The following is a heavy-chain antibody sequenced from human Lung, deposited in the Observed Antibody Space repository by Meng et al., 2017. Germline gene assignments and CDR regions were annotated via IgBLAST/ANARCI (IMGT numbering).Heavy chain of an antibody. CDR2: INTNTGNP. J-gene: IGHJ4*02. Sequence: QGQLDQTGAELKKPGAAVKVSCKASGYTFTNYGMNWVRQAPGQGLEWMGWINTNTGNPTYVPGFTGRFVFSLDTSVSTAYLQINSLKAEDTAVYYCTSGGYLDYWGQGTLVTVSS. CDR1: GYTFTNYG. D-gene: IGHD3-10*01. CDR3: TSGGYLDY. V-gene: IGHV7-4-1*02.